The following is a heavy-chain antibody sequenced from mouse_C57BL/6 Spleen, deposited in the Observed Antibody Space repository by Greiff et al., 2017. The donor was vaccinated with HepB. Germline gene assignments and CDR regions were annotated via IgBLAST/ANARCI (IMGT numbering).Heavy chain of an antibody. CDR3: ARRGDDYDGFAY. J-gene: IGHJ3*01. D-gene: IGHD2-4*01. CDR2: IYPYNGVS. CDR1: GYSFTGYY. Sequence: EVKLQESGPELVKPGASVKISCKASGYSFTGYYMHWVKQRHGNILDWIGYIYPYNGVSSYNQKFKGQATLTVEKSSSTAYMELRSLTSEDSAVYYCARRGDDYDGFAYWGQGTLVTVSA. V-gene: IGHV1-31*01.